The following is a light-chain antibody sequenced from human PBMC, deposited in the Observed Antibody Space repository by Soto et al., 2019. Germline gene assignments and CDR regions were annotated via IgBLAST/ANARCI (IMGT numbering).Light chain of an antibody. Sequence: QSALPQPASVSGSPGQSITISCTGTSSGFGGYNYVSWYQRHPGEAPKLFIYDVYKRPSGVSNRFSGSKSGYPGSLTISGLQAEDDADYFCASQTTSSTLVFGAGTKLTVL. CDR1: SSGFGGYNY. V-gene: IGLV2-14*03. CDR3: ASQTTSSTLV. CDR2: DVY. J-gene: IGLJ3*02.